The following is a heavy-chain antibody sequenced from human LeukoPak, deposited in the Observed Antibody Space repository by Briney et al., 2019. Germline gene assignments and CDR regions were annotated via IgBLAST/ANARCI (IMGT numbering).Heavy chain of an antibody. J-gene: IGHJ6*03. CDR3: ARDPYSGNYGTYYYYYMDV. D-gene: IGHD1-26*01. V-gene: IGHV3-21*01. CDR1: GFTFSNYN. CDR2: ITSSGTYT. Sequence: GGSLRLSCAASGFTFSNYNMNWVRQAPGKAMEWVSSITSSGTYTFYADSVKGRFTISRDNAKNSLYLQMDSLGPEDTAVYYCARDPYSGNYGTYYYYYMDVWGKGTTVTIPS.